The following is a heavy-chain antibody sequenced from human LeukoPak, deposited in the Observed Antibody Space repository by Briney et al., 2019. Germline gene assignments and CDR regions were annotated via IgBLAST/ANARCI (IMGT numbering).Heavy chain of an antibody. CDR1: GYTFTGYY. D-gene: IGHD3-22*01. CDR3: ARDIDSSGYSPPFFAY. V-gene: IGHV1-2*02. Sequence: ASVKVSCKASGYTFTGYYMHWVRQAPGQGLGWMGWINPNSGGTNYAQKFQGRVTMTRDTSISTAYMELSRLRSDDTAVYYCARDIDSSGYSPPFFAYWGQGTLVTVSS. CDR2: INPNSGGT. J-gene: IGHJ4*02.